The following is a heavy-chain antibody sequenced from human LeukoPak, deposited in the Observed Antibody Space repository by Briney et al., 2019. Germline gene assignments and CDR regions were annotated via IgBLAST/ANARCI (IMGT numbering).Heavy chain of an antibody. D-gene: IGHD3-10*01. CDR3: ARDTPRYYYGSGSYLGD. V-gene: IGHV1-2*02. Sequence: VASVKVSCKASGYTFTGYYMHWVRQAPGQGLEWMGWINPNSGGTNYAQKFQGRVTMTRDTSISTAYMELSRLRSDDTAVYYCARDTPRYYYGSGSYLGDWGQGTLVTVSS. CDR1: GYTFTGYY. J-gene: IGHJ4*02. CDR2: INPNSGGT.